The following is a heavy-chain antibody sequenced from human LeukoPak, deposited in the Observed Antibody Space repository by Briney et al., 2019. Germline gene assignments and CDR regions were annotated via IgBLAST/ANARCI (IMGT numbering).Heavy chain of an antibody. Sequence: SETLSLTCAVYGGSFSGYYWSWIRQPPGKGLEWIGEINHSGSTNYNPSLKSRVTISIDTSKNQFSLKLSSVTAADTAVYYCARGRYSSSWYVVRGLIVYWGRGTLVTVSS. CDR2: INHSGST. J-gene: IGHJ4*02. V-gene: IGHV4-34*01. CDR1: GGSFSGYY. D-gene: IGHD6-13*01. CDR3: ARGRYSSSWYVVRGLIVY.